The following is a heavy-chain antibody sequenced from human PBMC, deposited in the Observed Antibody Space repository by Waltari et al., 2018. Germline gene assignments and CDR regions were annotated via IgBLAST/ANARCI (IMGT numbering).Heavy chain of an antibody. Sequence: EVQLVESGGGVVKTGGSLRLSCAASGFTFSDYTMNWVRQAPGKGLEWVSSISSNSLYKYYADSVRGRFTISRDHVKNSMFQQMNSLRAEDTAVYYCARELYRALGDSWGQGSQVTVSS. CDR2: ISSNSLYK. D-gene: IGHD3-16*02. J-gene: IGHJ5*01. CDR3: ARELYRALGDS. V-gene: IGHV3-21*01. CDR1: GFTFSDYT.